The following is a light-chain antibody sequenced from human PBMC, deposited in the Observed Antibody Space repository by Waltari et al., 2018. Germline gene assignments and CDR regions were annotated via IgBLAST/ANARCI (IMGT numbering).Light chain of an antibody. CDR3: CSYAGSRTYV. V-gene: IGLV2-23*01. J-gene: IGLJ1*01. CDR1: SSDVGSYNF. CDR2: EGS. Sequence: QSALTQPASVSGSPGQSITISYTGTSSDVGSYNFVSWYQHHPGKAPKLMIFEGSRRPSGISNRFSGSKSGNTASLTISGLQAEDEADYYCCSYAGSRTYVFGAGTKVTVL.